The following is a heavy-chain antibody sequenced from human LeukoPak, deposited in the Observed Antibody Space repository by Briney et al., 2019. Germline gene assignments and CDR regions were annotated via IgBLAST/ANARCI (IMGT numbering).Heavy chain of an antibody. J-gene: IGHJ4*02. CDR3: ASFPKQWLARLLDY. CDR1: GFTFSSYS. Sequence: GGSLRLSCAASGFTFSSYSMNWVRQAPGKGLEWVSSISSSSSYIYYADSVKGRFTISRDNAKNSLYLQMNSLRAEDTAVYYCASFPKQWLARLLDYWGQGTLVIVSS. D-gene: IGHD6-19*01. V-gene: IGHV3-21*01. CDR2: ISSSSSYI.